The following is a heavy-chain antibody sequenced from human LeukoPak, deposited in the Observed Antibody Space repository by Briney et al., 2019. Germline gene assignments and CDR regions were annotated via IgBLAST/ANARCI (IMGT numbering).Heavy chain of an antibody. Sequence: GRSLRLSCKGSGFSAGDHAMSWVRQAPGQGLEWVGFIRSNAYRGTTEYAASVKGRFTISRDDSNNIAYLQMNSLKTEDTAVYYCSRGPIELWVHNGMDVWGQGTTVTVSS. V-gene: IGHV3-49*04. CDR2: IRSNAYRGTT. D-gene: IGHD5-18*01. CDR1: GFSAGDHA. J-gene: IGHJ6*02. CDR3: SRGPIELWVHNGMDV.